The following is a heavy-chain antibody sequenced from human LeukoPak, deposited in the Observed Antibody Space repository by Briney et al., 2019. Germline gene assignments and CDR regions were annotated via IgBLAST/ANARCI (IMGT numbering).Heavy chain of an antibody. J-gene: IGHJ6*02. CDR3: AKDPGLAVRGVIQYYYYYGMDV. CDR1: GFTFSSYG. CDR2: ISCDGRNK. D-gene: IGHD3-10*01. Sequence: GGSLRLSCAASGFTFSSYGMHWVRQAPGKGLEWVAVISCDGRNKYYADSVKGRFTISRYNPKNTLYLQMNSLRAEDTAVYYCAKDPGLAVRGVIQYYYYYGMDVWGQGTTVTVSS. V-gene: IGHV3-30*18.